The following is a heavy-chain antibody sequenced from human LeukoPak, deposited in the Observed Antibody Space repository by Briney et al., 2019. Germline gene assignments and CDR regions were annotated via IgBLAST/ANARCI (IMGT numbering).Heavy chain of an antibody. CDR1: GGSISSSSYY. CDR3: ARRPDLRFGGPDY. J-gene: IGHJ4*02. Sequence: KPSETLSLTCTVSGGSISSSSYYWGWIRQPPGKGLEWIGSIYYSGSTYYNPSLKSRVTISVDTSKNQFSLKLSSVTAADTAVYYCARRPDLRFGGPDYWGQGTLVTVSS. D-gene: IGHD3-16*01. V-gene: IGHV4-39*01. CDR2: IYYSGST.